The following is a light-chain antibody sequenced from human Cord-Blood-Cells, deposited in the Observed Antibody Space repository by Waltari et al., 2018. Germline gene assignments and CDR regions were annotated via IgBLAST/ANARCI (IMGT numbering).Light chain of an antibody. Sequence: QSALTQPASVSGSPGQSITISCTGTSSDVGGYNYVSWYQQHPGKAPKLMSYDVSNRPSGVSNRFSGSKSGNTASRTISGLQAEYEADYYCSSYTSSSTPVVFGGGTKLTVL. CDR1: SSDVGGYNY. CDR2: DVS. V-gene: IGLV2-14*01. CDR3: SSYTSSSTPVV. J-gene: IGLJ2*01.